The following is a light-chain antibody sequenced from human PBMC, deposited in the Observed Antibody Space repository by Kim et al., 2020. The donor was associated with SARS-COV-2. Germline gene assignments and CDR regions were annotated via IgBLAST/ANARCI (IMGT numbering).Light chain of an antibody. CDR3: AAWDANLNVVI. J-gene: IGLJ2*01. CDR2: TNN. CDR1: SSNIGSNS. V-gene: IGLV1-44*01. Sequence: QSVLTQPPSASGTPGQRVTISCSGGSSNIGSNSVNWYQHLPGTAPKLLIYTNNQRPSGVPDRFSGSKSDTSASLAISGLQSEDEADYYCAAWDANLNVVIFGGGTQLTVL.